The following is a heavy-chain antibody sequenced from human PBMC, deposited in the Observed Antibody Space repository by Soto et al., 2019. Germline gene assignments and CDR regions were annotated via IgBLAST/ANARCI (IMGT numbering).Heavy chain of an antibody. CDR3: ASSPRTSLELPGVVD. D-gene: IGHD1-7*01. CDR2: ISSSSSYI. Sequence: GGSLRLSCAASGFTFSSYSMNWVRQAPGKGLEWVSSISSSSSYIYYADSVKGRFTISRDNAKNSLYLQMNSLRAEDKAVYYCASSPRTSLELPGVVDWGQGTLVTVS. J-gene: IGHJ4*02. CDR1: GFTFSSYS. V-gene: IGHV3-21*01.